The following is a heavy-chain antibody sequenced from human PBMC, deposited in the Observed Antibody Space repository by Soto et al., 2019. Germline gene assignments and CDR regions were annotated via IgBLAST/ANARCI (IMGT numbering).Heavy chain of an antibody. J-gene: IGHJ4*02. V-gene: IGHV4-30-4*01. CDR2: IYYSGST. D-gene: IGHD2-15*01. Sequence: SETLSLTCTVSGGSISSGDYYWSWIRQPPGKGLVWIGYIYYSGSTYYNPSLKSRVTISVDTSKNQFSLKLSSVTAADTAVYYCARDMGYCSGSSCYGGNYFDYWGQGTLVTVSS. CDR1: GGSISSGDYY. CDR3: ARDMGYCSGSSCYGGNYFDY.